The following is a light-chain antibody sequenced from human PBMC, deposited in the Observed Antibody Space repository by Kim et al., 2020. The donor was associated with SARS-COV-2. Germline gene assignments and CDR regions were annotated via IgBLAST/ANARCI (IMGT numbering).Light chain of an antibody. CDR1: QSVSS. V-gene: IGKV3-20*01. J-gene: IGKJ2*01. Sequence: LSLSPGERATLSCRASQSVSSIAWYQQKPGQAPSLLIYCASSRATGIPDRFSGSGSGTDFTLTISRLEPEDFAVYYCQRYGSSLYTFGQGTKLEIK. CDR2: CAS. CDR3: QRYGSSLYT.